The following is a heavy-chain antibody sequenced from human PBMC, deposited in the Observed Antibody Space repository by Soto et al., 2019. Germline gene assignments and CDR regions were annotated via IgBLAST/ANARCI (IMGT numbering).Heavy chain of an antibody. Sequence: PGGSLRLSCAASGFTFSSYGMHWVRQAPGKGLEWVAVISYDGSNKYYVDSVKGRFTISRDNSKNTLYLQMNSLRAEDTAVYYCAKDPLGKRGYSYDNWFDP. J-gene: IGHJ5*02. D-gene: IGHD5-18*01. CDR2: ISYDGSNK. CDR3: AKDPLGKRGYSYDNWFDP. CDR1: GFTFSSYG. V-gene: IGHV3-30*18.